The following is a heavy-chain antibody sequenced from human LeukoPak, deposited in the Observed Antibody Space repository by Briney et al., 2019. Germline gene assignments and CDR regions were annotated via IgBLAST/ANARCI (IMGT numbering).Heavy chain of an antibody. CDR2: VYHSGNT. Sequence: SETLSLTCAVSGGSISSTYWWSWVRQPPGKGLEWIGEVYHSGNTNYNPSLKSRVTISVDKSKNQFSLKLSSVTAADTAVYYCASGYSYDLFDYWGQGTLVTVSS. D-gene: IGHD5-18*01. CDR3: ASGYSYDLFDY. J-gene: IGHJ4*02. CDR1: GGSISSTYW. V-gene: IGHV4-4*02.